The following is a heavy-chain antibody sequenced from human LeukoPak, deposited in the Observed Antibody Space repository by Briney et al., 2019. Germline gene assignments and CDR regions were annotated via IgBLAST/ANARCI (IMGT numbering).Heavy chain of an antibody. CDR3: ARGNSGSYSQDWFDP. J-gene: IGHJ5*02. D-gene: IGHD1-26*01. V-gene: IGHV3-64*01. CDR2: ISSNGGST. CDR1: GFTFSSYA. Sequence: SGGSLRLSCAASGFTFSSYAMHWVRQAPGKGLEYVSAISSNGGSTYYANSVKGRFTISRDNSKNSLYLQMNSLRDDDMALYYCARGNSGSYSQDWFDPWGQGTLVTVSS.